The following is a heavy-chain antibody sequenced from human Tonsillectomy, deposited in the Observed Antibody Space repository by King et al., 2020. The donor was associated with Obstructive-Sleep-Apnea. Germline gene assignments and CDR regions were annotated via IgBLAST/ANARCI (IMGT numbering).Heavy chain of an antibody. Sequence: VQLVESGGGLVQPGGSLSLSCAASGFTFSNYAMSWVRQAPGRGLEWVSAINTGGGTTYYADSVKGRFTISRDNSKKTMYLQMNSLRAEDTAVYYCAKRVDTAMVFDYWGQGTLVTVSS. V-gene: IGHV3-23*04. J-gene: IGHJ4*02. CDR1: GFTFSNYA. CDR2: INTGGGTT. D-gene: IGHD5-18*01. CDR3: AKRVDTAMVFDY.